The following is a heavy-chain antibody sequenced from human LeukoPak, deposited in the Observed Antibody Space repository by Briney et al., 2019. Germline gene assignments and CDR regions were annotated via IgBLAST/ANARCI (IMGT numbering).Heavy chain of an antibody. CDR1: GYTFSSYG. V-gene: IGHV1-18*01. CDR3: ARAVPPSLEWFYY. J-gene: IGHJ4*02. CDR2: ITPYNGNT. D-gene: IGHD3-3*01. Sequence: GASVKVSCKASGYTFSSYGISWVRQAPGQGLEWMGWITPYNGNTNYAHKLQGRVTMTTDTSTSTAYMELRSLRSDDTAVYYYARAVPPSLEWFYYWGRGTLVTVSS.